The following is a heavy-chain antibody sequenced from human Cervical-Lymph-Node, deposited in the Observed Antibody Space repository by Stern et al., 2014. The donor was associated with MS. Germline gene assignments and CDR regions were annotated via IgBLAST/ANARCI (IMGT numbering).Heavy chain of an antibody. D-gene: IGHD4-17*01. CDR2: IVPLFGKP. CDR3: ASPLTATSVPFGYYGMDV. Sequence: VQLVESGAEVKKPGSSVKVSCKDSGGTFSNYATSWVRQAPGQGLEWMGGIVPLFGKPNYAQKFQGRVTITADESTSTAYMDLSSLRSEDTAVYYCASPLTATSVPFGYYGMDVWGQGTTVTVS. V-gene: IGHV1-69*01. J-gene: IGHJ6*02. CDR1: GGTFSNYA.